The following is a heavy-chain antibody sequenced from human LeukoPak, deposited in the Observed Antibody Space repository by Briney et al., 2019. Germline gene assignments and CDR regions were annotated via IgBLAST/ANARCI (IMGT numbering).Heavy chain of an antibody. CDR3: ARSFKYDSSGYYTFDY. D-gene: IGHD3-22*01. V-gene: IGHV1-18*01. Sequence: GASVKVSCKASGYTFTSYGISWVRQAPGQGLEWMGWNSAYNGNTNYAQKLQGRVTMTTDTSTSTAYMELRSLRSDDTAVYYCARSFKYDSSGYYTFDYWGQGTLVTVSS. CDR1: GYTFTSYG. J-gene: IGHJ4*02. CDR2: NSAYNGNT.